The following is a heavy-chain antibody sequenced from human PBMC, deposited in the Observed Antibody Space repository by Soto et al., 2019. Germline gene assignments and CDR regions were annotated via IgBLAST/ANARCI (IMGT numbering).Heavy chain of an antibody. CDR2: IFYSGST. J-gene: IGHJ5*02. CDR3: AKDSGYNYGYFRWFDP. D-gene: IGHD5-18*01. V-gene: IGHV4-59*01. CDR1: GGSISNYY. Sequence: SETLSLTCTVSGGSISNYYWSWIRQPPGRGLEWIGHIFYSGSTNYNPALKSRVTISVDTSKSQFSLKLSSVTAADTAVYYRAKDSGYNYGYFRWFDPWGQGTLVTVSS.